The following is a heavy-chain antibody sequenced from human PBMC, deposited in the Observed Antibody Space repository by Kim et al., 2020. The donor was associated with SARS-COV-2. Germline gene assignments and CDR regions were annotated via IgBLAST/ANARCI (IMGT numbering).Heavy chain of an antibody. D-gene: IGHD6-19*01. Sequence: GGSLRLSCAASGFTFSSYSMNWVRQAPGKGLEWVSYISSSSSTIYYADSVKGRFTISRDNAKNSLYLQMNSLRDEDTAVYYCARDEGTGAVAGMRAGYYGMEVWGPGTTVTASS. J-gene: IGHJ6*02. V-gene: IGHV3-48*02. CDR3: ARDEGTGAVAGMRAGYYGMEV. CDR1: GFTFSSYS. CDR2: ISSSSSTI.